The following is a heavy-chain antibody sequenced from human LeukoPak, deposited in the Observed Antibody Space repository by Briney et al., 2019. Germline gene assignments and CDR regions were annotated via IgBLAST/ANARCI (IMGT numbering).Heavy chain of an antibody. Sequence: ASVKVSCKASGYTFTGYYMHWVRQAPGQGLEWMGIIDPSGGSTSYAQKFQGRVTMTRDTSTSTVYMELSSLRFEDTAVYYCAREGVPTTVSFDYWGQGTLVTVSS. CDR3: AREGVPTTVSFDY. D-gene: IGHD1-26*01. CDR1: GYTFTGYY. V-gene: IGHV1-46*01. CDR2: IDPSGGST. J-gene: IGHJ4*02.